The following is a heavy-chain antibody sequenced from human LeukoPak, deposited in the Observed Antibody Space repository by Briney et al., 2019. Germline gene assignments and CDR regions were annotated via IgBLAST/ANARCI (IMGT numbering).Heavy chain of an antibody. D-gene: IGHD3-10*01. V-gene: IGHV3-15*07. J-gene: IGHJ6*02. CDR1: SFNFRDAW. CDR2: MKSFASGGTT. CDR3: NWEFYYYYNMAV. Sequence: SGGSLRLSCVGSSFNFRDAWMNWVRQAPGKGLEWVGRMKSFASGGTTEYAVSVRDRFTISRDDSQNTLYLQMTSLRTEDTAVYYCNWEFYYYYNMAVWGQGTTVTVSS.